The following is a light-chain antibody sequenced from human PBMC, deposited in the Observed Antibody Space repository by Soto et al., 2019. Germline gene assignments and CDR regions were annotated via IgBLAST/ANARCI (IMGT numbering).Light chain of an antibody. CDR3: SSFSSITREV. V-gene: IGLV2-14*01. CDR1: SSDVGGYSY. CDR2: EVS. J-gene: IGLJ2*01. Sequence: QCALTQPASVYGSPGQSITISCTGTSSDVGGYSYVSWYQQHPGKTPKLMIYEVSNRPSGVSHRFSGSKSGNTAYLTISGLQTEDEADYYCSSFSSITREVFGGGTKLTVI.